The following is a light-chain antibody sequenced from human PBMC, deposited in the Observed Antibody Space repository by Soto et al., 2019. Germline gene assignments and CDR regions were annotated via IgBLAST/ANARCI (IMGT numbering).Light chain of an antibody. V-gene: IGKV3-11*01. CDR3: HHRRNWWT. CDR1: QSLRNY. Sequence: EILLTQSPATLSLSPGERATLSCRASQSLRNYLAWYQQKPGQAPRLLIYDASNRATGIPARFSGSGSGTDFILTISSLEPEDFAVYYCHHRRNWWTFGQGTKVELK. J-gene: IGKJ1*01. CDR2: DAS.